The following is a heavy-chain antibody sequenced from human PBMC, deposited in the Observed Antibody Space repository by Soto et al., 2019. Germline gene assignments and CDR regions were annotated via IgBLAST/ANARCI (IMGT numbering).Heavy chain of an antibody. J-gene: IGHJ4*02. D-gene: IGHD5-18*01. V-gene: IGHV1-46*04. CDR3: ARDPTIVDTAMVPYFDY. CDR1: GYTFTSYY. Sequence: QVQLVQSGAEVKKTGASVKVSCKASGYTFTSYYMHWLRQAPGQGLEWMGIINPSGGSTSYAQKLHVRVTMTRDTSTRTVYMVLTSLRSEVTAVYYCARDPTIVDTAMVPYFDYGGQGTLVTVSS. CDR2: INPSGGST.